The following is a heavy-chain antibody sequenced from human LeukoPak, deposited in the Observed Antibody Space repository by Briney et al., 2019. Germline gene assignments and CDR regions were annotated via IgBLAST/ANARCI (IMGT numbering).Heavy chain of an antibody. J-gene: IGHJ4*02. CDR2: ISGSGGST. CDR1: GFTFSSYS. D-gene: IGHD6-19*01. V-gene: IGHV3-23*01. Sequence: GGSLRLSCAASGFTFSSYSMNWVRQAPGKGLEWVSAISGSGGSTYYADSVKGRFTISRDNSKNTLYLQMNSLRAEDTAVYYCAGRIAVAGTTLDYWGQGTLVTVSS. CDR3: AGRIAVAGTTLDY.